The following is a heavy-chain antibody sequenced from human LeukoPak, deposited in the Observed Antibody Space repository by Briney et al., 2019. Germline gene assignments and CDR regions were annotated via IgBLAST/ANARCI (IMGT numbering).Heavy chain of an antibody. V-gene: IGHV3-23*01. CDR2: ISGSGGNT. J-gene: IGHJ4*02. CDR3: SKCRIAARSQISDPPLLLHF. CDR1: GFTFSSYA. Sequence: GGSLRLSCAASGFTFSSYAMSWVRQAPGKGLEWVAAISGSGGNTYYADSVKGRFTISRDNSKNTLYLQMNSLRAEGTAVYYCSKCRIAARSQISDPPLLLHFWGQETVDT. D-gene: IGHD6-6*01.